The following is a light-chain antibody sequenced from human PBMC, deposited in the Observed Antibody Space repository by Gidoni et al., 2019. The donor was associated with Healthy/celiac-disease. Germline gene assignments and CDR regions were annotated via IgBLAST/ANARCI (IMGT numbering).Light chain of an antibody. J-gene: IGKJ1*01. CDR3: QQRSNWPWT. CDR1: QSVSSY. Sequence: EIVLTQSPATLSLSPGERATLSCRASQSVSSYLAWYQQKPGQAPRLLIYDASNGATGIPARFSGSGSGTDFTLTISSLGPEDFAVYYCQQRSNWPWTFGQGTKVEIK. CDR2: DAS. V-gene: IGKV3-11*01.